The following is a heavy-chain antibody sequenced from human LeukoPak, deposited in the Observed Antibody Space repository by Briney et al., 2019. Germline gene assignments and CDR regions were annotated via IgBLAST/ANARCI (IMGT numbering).Heavy chain of an antibody. CDR2: ISANSGNT. D-gene: IGHD3-10*02. Sequence: ASVKVSCKSSGYSFRRNGISWVRQAPGQGLEWMAWISANSGNTNYAQNFQDRVTLTTDTSTSTAYMELRSLRSDDTAVYYCARDVNYVFDYWGQGTLVTVSS. V-gene: IGHV1-18*01. CDR1: GYSFRRNG. CDR3: ARDVNYVFDY. J-gene: IGHJ4*02.